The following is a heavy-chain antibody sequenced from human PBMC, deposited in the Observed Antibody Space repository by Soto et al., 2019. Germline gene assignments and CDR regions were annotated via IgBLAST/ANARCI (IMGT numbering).Heavy chain of an antibody. D-gene: IGHD3-9*01. J-gene: IGHJ4*02. CDR3: ASGYYDILTGGDTKYYFDN. CDR1: GGSIINGDYY. Sequence: SETLSLTCTVSGGSIINGDYYWTLIRQPPGKGLEWIGYIYYSGNTYYNPSLKSRVMISVDTSKNQFSLNLSSVTAADTAVYYCASGYYDILTGGDTKYYFDNWGQEALFTVSS. CDR2: IYYSGNT. V-gene: IGHV4-30-4*01.